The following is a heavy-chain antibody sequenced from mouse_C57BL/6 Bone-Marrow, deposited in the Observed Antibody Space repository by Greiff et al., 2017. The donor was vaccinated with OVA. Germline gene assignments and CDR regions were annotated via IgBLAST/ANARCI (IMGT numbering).Heavy chain of an antibody. CDR3: ARGDGYYERFAY. D-gene: IGHD2-3*01. Sequence: QVQLQQPGAELVMPGASVKLSCKASGYTFTSYWMHWVKQRPGQGLEWIGEIDTSDSYTNYNQKFKGKSTLTVDKSSSTAYMQLSSLTSEDSAVYYCARGDGYYERFAYWGQGTLVTVSA. CDR2: IDTSDSYT. CDR1: GYTFTSYW. V-gene: IGHV1-69*01. J-gene: IGHJ3*01.